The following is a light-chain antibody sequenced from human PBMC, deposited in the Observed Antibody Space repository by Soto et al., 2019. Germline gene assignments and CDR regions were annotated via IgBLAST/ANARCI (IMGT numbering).Light chain of an antibody. CDR2: AVS. CDR3: SSYTTSSTLLDV. Sequence: QSALTQPASVSGSPGQSITISCTGTSSDVGGYNYVSWYQQHPGKAPKLMIYAVSNRPSGVSTRFSGSKSGNTASLTISGLQAEDEAAYHCSSYTTSSTLLDVFGTGTKVTVL. J-gene: IGLJ1*01. V-gene: IGLV2-14*01. CDR1: SSDVGGYNY.